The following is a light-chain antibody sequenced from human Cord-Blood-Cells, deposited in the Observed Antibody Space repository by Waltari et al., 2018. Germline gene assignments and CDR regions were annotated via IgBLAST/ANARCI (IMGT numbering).Light chain of an antibody. CDR3: CSYAGSSTYV. V-gene: IGLV2-23*01. CDR2: AGS. J-gene: IGLJ1*01. Sequence: QSALTQPASVSGSPGQSITIACTGTRSDVGSYNLVSWYQQHPGKAPNLMIYAGSNRPAGVSNRFSGSKSGNTASLTISGLQAEDESDYYCCSYAGSSTYVFGTGTKVTVL. CDR1: RSDVGSYNL.